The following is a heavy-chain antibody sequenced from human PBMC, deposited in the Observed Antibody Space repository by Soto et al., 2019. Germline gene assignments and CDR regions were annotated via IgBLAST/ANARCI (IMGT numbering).Heavy chain of an antibody. CDR1: GYTFTSYG. CDR2: ISAYNGNT. J-gene: IGHJ3*02. D-gene: IGHD1-1*01. CDR3: AIKNAFRPTDAFDI. V-gene: IGHV1-18*01. Sequence: ASVKVSCKSSGYTFTSYGISWLRQAPGQGLQWMGWISAYNGNTNYAQKLQGRVTMTTDTSTSKAYMELRSLRSDDTAVYYCAIKNAFRPTDAFDIWGQGTMVTVSS.